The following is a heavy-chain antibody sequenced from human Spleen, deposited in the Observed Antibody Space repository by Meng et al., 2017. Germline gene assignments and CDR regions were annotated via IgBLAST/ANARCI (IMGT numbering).Heavy chain of an antibody. J-gene: IGHJ5*02. Sequence: SETRSLTCTVSGASVRTVNYYWSWTRQPPGKGLEWVAYIYYSGTTNKNPSLKSRVTISVDTSKNQFSLKLNSVTAADTAVYYCSRVFRSYYGSGSYGNNNWFDPWGQGTLVTVSS. CDR2: IYYSGTT. CDR3: SRVFRSYYGSGSYGNNNWFDP. CDR1: GASVRTVNYY. V-gene: IGHV4-61*01. D-gene: IGHD3-10*01.